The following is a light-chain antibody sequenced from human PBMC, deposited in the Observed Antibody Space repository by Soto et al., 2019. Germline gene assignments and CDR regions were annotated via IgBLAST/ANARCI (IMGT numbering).Light chain of an antibody. CDR2: DVS. CDR3: CSYAGSHTYV. Sequence: QSALTQPRSVSGSPGQSVTISCTGTSSDVGGYNYVSWYQQHPGKAPKVMIYDVSKRPSGVPDRFSGSKSGNTASLTISGLQAEDEADYYCCSYAGSHTYVFGTGTKLTVL. J-gene: IGLJ1*01. CDR1: SSDVGGYNY. V-gene: IGLV2-11*01.